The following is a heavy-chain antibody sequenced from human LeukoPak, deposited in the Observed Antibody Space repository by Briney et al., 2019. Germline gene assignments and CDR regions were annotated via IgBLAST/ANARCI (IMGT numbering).Heavy chain of an antibody. J-gene: IGHJ6*02. CDR2: IKQDGSEK. CDR1: GFTFSSYW. V-gene: IGHV3-7*01. CDR3: ARFSPYGDYVYYYYYGMDV. D-gene: IGHD4-17*01. Sequence: GGSLRLSCAASGFTFSSYWMSWVRQAPGKGLEWVANIKQDGSEKYYVDSVKGRFTISRDNAKNSLYLQMNSLRAEDTAVYYCARFSPYGDYVYYYYYGMDVWGQGTTVIVSS.